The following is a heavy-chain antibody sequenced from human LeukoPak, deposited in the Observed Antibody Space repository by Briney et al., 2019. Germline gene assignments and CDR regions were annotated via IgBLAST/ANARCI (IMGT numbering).Heavy chain of an antibody. CDR2: IYYSGST. V-gene: IGHV4-39*07. D-gene: IGHD5-12*01. J-gene: IGHJ5*02. CDR1: GGSISSSSYY. Sequence: PSETLSLTCTVSGGSISSSSYYWGWIRQPPGKGLEWIGSIYYSGSTYYNPSLKSRVTISVDTSKNQFSLKLSSVTAADTAVYYCARNLVAPDLNWFDPWGQGTLVTVSS. CDR3: ARNLVAPDLNWFDP.